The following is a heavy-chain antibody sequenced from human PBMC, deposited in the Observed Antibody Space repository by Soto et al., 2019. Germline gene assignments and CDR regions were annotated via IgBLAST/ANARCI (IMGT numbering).Heavy chain of an antibody. Sequence: VKVSCKASGYTFTGYYMHWVRQAPGQGLEWMGWINPNSGGTNYAQKFQGWVTMTRDTSISTAYMELSRLRSDDTAVYYCARDRVGGPGELSFDYWGQGTLVTVSS. CDR2: INPNSGGT. CDR1: GYTFTGYY. D-gene: IGHD3-10*01. J-gene: IGHJ4*02. V-gene: IGHV1-2*04. CDR3: ARDRVGGPGELSFDY.